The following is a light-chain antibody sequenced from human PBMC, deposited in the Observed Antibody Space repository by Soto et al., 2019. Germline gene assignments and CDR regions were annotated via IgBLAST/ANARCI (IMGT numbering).Light chain of an antibody. CDR3: QSFDTSLSGFVV. CDR2: DNN. V-gene: IGLV1-40*01. J-gene: IGLJ2*01. Sequence: QSVLTQPPSMSGAPGQRVTISCTGGSSNIGAGYDVHWYQQHPGTAPKLLIFDNNNRPSGVPDRFSGSKSDTSASLAITGLQADDEADYYCQSFDTSLSGFVVFGGGTQLTVL. CDR1: SSNIGAGYD.